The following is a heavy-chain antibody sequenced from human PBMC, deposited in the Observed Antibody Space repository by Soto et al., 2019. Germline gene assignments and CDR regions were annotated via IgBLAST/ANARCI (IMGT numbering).Heavy chain of an antibody. J-gene: IGHJ4*02. Sequence: GGSLRLSCAASGFTFSTYGMNWVRQAPGKGLECVSVISASGGGSTTYYADSVKGRFTISRDNSNNTLYLQMNSLRVDDTAIYYCARQWGYFDSWGQGTLVTVSS. D-gene: IGHD2-8*01. CDR1: GFTFSTYG. V-gene: IGHV3-23*01. CDR2: ISASGGGSTT. CDR3: ARQWGYFDS.